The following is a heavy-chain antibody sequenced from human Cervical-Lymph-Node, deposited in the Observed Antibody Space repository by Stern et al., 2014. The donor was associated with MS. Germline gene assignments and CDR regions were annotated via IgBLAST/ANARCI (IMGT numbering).Heavy chain of an antibody. D-gene: IGHD3-10*01. CDR1: GYTLTDLS. CDR2: FDAENGDT. Sequence: QVQLVQSGAEVKKPGASVKVSCKVSGYTLTDLSMHWVRQAPGKGLEWMGGFDAENGDTIYAQKFQGRVTMTEDTSTDKAYMELSSLRSEDTAVYYCATHGSGSFDYWGQGTLVTVSS. V-gene: IGHV1-24*01. J-gene: IGHJ4*02. CDR3: ATHGSGSFDY.